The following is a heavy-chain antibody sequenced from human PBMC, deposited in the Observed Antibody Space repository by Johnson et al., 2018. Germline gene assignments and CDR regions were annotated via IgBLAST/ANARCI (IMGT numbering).Heavy chain of an antibody. CDR2: ISYDGSNK. Sequence: QLVESGGGVVQPGRSLRLSCAASGFTFSSYAMHWVRQAPGKGLEWVAVISYDGSNKYYADSVKGRFTISRDNSKNTLYLQMNSLRAEDTAVYYCARASGSYYDAFDIWGQGTMVTVSS. CDR3: ARASGSYYDAFDI. CDR1: GFTFSSYA. D-gene: IGHD1-26*01. V-gene: IGHV3-30-3*01. J-gene: IGHJ3*02.